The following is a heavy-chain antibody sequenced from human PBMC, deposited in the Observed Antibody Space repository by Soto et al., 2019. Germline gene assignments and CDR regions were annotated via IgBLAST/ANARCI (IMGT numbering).Heavy chain of an antibody. V-gene: IGHV1-69*13. CDR3: ARGHAYGGYSDAFDV. D-gene: IGHD3-22*01. CDR1: GGTFRTES. Sequence: QVHLVQSGAEVKKPGSSVKVSCKYSGGTFRTESINWVRQAPGQGLEWMGGILPFFGTADYAPRFQGRVTITADGWTTTADRELSSLTSQDTAVYFCARGHAYGGYSDAFDVWGHGTMVTVSS. J-gene: IGHJ3*01. CDR2: ILPFFGTA.